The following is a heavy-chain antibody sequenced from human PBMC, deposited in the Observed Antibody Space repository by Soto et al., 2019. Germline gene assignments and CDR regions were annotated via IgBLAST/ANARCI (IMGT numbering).Heavy chain of an antibody. CDR3: AISLRIAAAGSSVP. CDR1: GFTFSSYA. J-gene: IGHJ5*02. D-gene: IGHD6-13*01. V-gene: IGHV3-23*01. CDR2: ISGSGGST. Sequence: GGSLRLSCAASGFTFSSYAMSWVRQAPGKGLEWVSAISGSGGSTYYADSVKGRFTISRDNSKNTPYLQMNSLRAEDTAVYYCAISLRIAAAGSSVPWGQGTLVTVS.